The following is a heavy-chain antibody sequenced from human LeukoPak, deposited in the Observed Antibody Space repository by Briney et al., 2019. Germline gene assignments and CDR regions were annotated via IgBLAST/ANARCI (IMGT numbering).Heavy chain of an antibody. D-gene: IGHD4-23*01. CDR2: IIPILGIA. J-gene: IGHJ4*02. V-gene: IGHV1-69*04. Sequence: SVKVSCTASGGTFSSYAISWVRQAPGQGLEWMGRIIPILGIANYAQKFQGRVTITADKSTSTAYMELSSLRSEDTAVYYCARDGIYGGNPNFDYWGQGTLVTVSS. CDR3: ARDGIYGGNPNFDY. CDR1: GGTFSSYA.